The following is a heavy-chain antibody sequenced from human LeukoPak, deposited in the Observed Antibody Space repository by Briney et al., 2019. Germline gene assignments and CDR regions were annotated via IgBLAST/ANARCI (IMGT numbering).Heavy chain of an antibody. CDR1: GFTFSSYA. D-gene: IGHD6-13*01. V-gene: IGHV3-30-3*01. CDR3: ARDARSIAAAGTKGRYFDY. J-gene: IGHJ4*02. Sequence: PGRSLRLSCAASGFTFSSYAMHWVRQAPGKGLEWVAVISYDGSNKYYADSVEGRFTISRDNSKNTLYLQMNSLRAEDTAVYYCARDARSIAAAGTKGRYFDYWGQGTLVTVSS. CDR2: ISYDGSNK.